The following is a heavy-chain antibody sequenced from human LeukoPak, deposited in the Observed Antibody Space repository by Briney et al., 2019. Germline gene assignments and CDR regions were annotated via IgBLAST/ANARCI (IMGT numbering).Heavy chain of an antibody. CDR3: ARTSTNRWPDRFDP. J-gene: IGHJ5*02. D-gene: IGHD1-14*01. CDR2: IFPGDSDT. V-gene: IGHV5-51*01. CDR1: GDGFTRNW. Sequence: GESLKISCKASGDGFTRNWIGWVRQMPGKGLEWMGIIFPGDSDTRYSPSFQGQVTISVDKSINTAYLQWTSLKASDTAKYFCARTSTNRWPDRFDPWGQGTLVTVSS.